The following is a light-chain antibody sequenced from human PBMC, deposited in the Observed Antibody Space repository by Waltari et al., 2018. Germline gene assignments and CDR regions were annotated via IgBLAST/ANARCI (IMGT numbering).Light chain of an antibody. V-gene: IGLV2-14*03. CDR1: SSAVGGYNY. CDR3: SSYTSSSPWV. Sequence: QSALTQPASVSGSPGQSITIPCIGTSSAVGGYNYVPWYQQHPGKAPKLMIYDVSSRPSGVSNRFSGSKSGNTASLTISGLQAEDEADYYCSSYTSSSPWVFGGGTKVTVL. J-gene: IGLJ3*02. CDR2: DVS.